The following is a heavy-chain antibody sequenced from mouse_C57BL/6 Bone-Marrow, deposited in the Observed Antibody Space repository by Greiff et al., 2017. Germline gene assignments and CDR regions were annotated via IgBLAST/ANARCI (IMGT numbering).Heavy chain of an antibody. Sequence: VQLKHSGPELVKPGASVKLSCKASGYTFTDYYMNWVKQNHGKSLEWIGDLNPNNGGTSYNQKFKGKATLNVDKSSSTAYMELRRLTSEDSAVYYYEKYGYDYFFDYWGQGTTLTVSS. CDR3: EKYGYDYFFDY. CDR1: GYTFTDYY. CDR2: LNPNNGGT. V-gene: IGHV1-26*01. J-gene: IGHJ2*01. D-gene: IGHD2-4*01.